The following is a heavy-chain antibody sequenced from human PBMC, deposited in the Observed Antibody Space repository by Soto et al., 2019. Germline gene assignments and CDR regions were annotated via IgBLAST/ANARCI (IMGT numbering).Heavy chain of an antibody. V-gene: IGHV3-23*01. D-gene: IGHD3-3*01. J-gene: IGHJ4*02. Sequence: GGSLRLSCAASGFTFSSFTLTWVRQAPGKGLEWVSSISGSGVSTKYADPKYADPVKGRFTISRDNSKNTLYLQMNTLTAEDTAVYYCVRNSDYDFWSGCLYWGQGTLVTVSS. CDR1: GFTFSSFT. CDR3: VRNSDYDFWSGCLY. CDR2: ISGSGVSTKYADP.